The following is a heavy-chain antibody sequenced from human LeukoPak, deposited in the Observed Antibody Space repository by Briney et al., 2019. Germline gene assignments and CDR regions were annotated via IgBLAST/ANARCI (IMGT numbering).Heavy chain of an antibody. CDR2: INHSGST. J-gene: IGHJ4*02. CDR3: ARGNNYYDSSGYHLGNFDY. D-gene: IGHD3-22*01. CDR1: GGSFNSYY. V-gene: IGHV4-34*01. Sequence: SETLSLTCAVSGGSFNSYYWSWIRQPPGKGLEWIGEINHSGSTKYNPSLKRRATMSVDTSKNQLSLKMSLVTAADTAVYYCARGNNYYDSSGYHLGNFDYWGQGTLVTVSS.